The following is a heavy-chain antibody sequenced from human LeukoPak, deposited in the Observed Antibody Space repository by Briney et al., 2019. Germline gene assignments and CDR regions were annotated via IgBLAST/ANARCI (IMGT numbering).Heavy chain of an antibody. CDR1: GFTFSDYW. CDR2: IKQDGSEQ. CDR3: ARWIGGFDY. J-gene: IGHJ4*02. Sequence: GGSLRLSCAASGFTFSDYWMNWVRQTTGKGLEWVANIKQDGSEQYYVDSVEGRFTISRDNAKNSLYLQMNSLRAEDTAAYYCARWIGGFDYWGQGALVTVSS. V-gene: IGHV3-7*01. D-gene: IGHD3-10*01.